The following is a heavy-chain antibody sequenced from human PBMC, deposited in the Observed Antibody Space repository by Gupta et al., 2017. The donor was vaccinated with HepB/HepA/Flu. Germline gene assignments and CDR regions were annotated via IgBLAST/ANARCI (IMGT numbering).Heavy chain of an antibody. Sequence: QVQLVESGGGVVQPGRSLRLSCAASGFIFSNFGMHWVRQAPGKGLEWVAVVSYDGSNKYYADSVKGRFTISRDNSKNTVYLQMNSLRAEDTAVYYCAKAGAPEGGQRAYFDYWGQGTLVTVSS. D-gene: IGHD1-26*01. V-gene: IGHV3-30*18. CDR1: GFIFSNFG. CDR2: VSYDGSNK. J-gene: IGHJ4*02. CDR3: AKAGAPEGGQRAYFDY.